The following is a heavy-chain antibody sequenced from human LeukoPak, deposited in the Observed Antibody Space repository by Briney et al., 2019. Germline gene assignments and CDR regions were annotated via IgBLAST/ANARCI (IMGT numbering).Heavy chain of an antibody. V-gene: IGHV3-23*01. D-gene: IGHD7-27*01. CDR1: GFTFSSYT. CDR3: ARDPNWGSGY. J-gene: IGHJ4*02. CDR2: IAASGGDI. Sequence: GGSLRLSCATSGFTFSSYTMIWVRQAPGKGLEWVSIIAASGGDIHYADSVKGRFSISRDNPKNTLTLQMNSLRVDDTAVYYCARDPNWGSGYWGQGTLVTVSS.